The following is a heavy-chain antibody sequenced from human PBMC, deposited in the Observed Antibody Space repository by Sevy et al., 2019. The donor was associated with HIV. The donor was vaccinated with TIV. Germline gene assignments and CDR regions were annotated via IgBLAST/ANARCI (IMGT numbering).Heavy chain of an antibody. CDR2: VNLDGSGK. CDR3: ARSVDY. V-gene: IGHV3-7*01. Sequence: GGYLRLSCAASGFSFSSYWMTWFRQAPGKELEWVANVNLDGSGKYYVDSVKGRFTISRDNARNSLSLQMNSLRAEDTGVYYCARSVDYWGQGTLVTVSS. CDR1: GFSFSSYW. J-gene: IGHJ4*02.